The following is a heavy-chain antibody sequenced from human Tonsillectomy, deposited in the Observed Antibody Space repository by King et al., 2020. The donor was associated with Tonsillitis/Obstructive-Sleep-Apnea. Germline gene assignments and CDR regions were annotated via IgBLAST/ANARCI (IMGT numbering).Heavy chain of an antibody. V-gene: IGHV3-11*01. CDR2: ISGSGRAT. CDR1: YY. D-gene: IGHD1-26*01. Sequence: YYMTWLRQAPGKGLEWLLYISGSGRATYYADSVRGRFTISRDNAKNSLYLQMNSLRVEDTAVYYCARDEGVTIDYWGQGTLVTVSS. CDR3: ARDEGVTIDY. J-gene: IGHJ4*02.